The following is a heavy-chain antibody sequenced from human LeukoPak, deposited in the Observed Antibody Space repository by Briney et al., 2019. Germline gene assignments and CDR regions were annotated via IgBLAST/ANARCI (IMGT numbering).Heavy chain of an antibody. Sequence: GGSLRLSCAASGYTFSSYSMNWVRQARGRGLEWVSSISSSSNYIYYVDSVKGRFTISRDNAKNSLFLQMNSLRAEDTAVYFCARSKPWGYCSGGSCYPTYYYYYYMDVWGKGTTVTVSS. CDR3: ARSKPWGYCSGGSCYPTYYYYYYMDV. V-gene: IGHV3-21*01. J-gene: IGHJ6*03. D-gene: IGHD2-15*01. CDR1: GYTFSSYS. CDR2: ISSSSNYI.